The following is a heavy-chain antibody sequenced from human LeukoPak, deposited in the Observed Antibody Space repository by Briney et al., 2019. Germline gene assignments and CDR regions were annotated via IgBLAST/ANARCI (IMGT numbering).Heavy chain of an antibody. J-gene: IGHJ4*02. CDR3: ARARWDGGNWRAFDY. CDR1: GGSISSGGYS. D-gene: IGHD4-23*01. CDR2: IYHSGST. Sequence: SQTLSLTCAVSGGSISSGGYSWSWIRQPPGKGLEWIGYIYHSGSTYYNPSLKSRVTISVDRSKNQFSLKLSPVTAADTAVYYCARARWDGGNWRAFDYWGQGTLVTVSS. V-gene: IGHV4-30-2*01.